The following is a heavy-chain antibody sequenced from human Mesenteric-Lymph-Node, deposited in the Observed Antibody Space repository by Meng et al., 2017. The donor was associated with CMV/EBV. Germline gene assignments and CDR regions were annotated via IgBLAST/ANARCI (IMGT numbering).Heavy chain of an antibody. J-gene: IGHJ4*02. CDR1: GGTISSSNW. V-gene: IGHV4-4*02. CDR2: IYHSGST. D-gene: IGHD3-3*01. Sequence: GGTISSSNWGSWAREPPGRGLEWIGGIYHSGSTNYSASLRSRVTISVDKSKNQFSLKLSSVTAADTAVYYCASNDFWSGYSGRGDYWGQGTLVTVSS. CDR3: ASNDFWSGYSGRGDY.